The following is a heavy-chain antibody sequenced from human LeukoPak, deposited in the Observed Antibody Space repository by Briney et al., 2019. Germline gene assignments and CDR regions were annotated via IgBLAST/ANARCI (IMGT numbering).Heavy chain of an antibody. V-gene: IGHV4-34*01. CDR3: ARGPPDCSSTSCYAFDAFDI. D-gene: IGHD2-2*01. Sequence: PSETLSLTCAVYGGSFSGDFWSWIRQSPGKGLEWIGEINHGGSTTYNPSLQSRVTMSVDTSTNQISLKMTSVTAADTAIYYCARGPPDCSSTSCYAFDAFDIWGQGTMVTVSS. CDR1: GGSFSGDF. J-gene: IGHJ3*02. CDR2: INHGGST.